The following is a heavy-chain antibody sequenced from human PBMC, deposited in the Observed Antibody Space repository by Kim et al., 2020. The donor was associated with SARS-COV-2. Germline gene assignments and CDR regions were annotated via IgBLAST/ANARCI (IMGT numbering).Heavy chain of an antibody. V-gene: IGHV4-39*01. J-gene: IGHJ4*02. D-gene: IGHD3-22*01. Sequence: HNPSRKSRVTISVDPSKNQCSLKLSSVTAADTAVYYCAAGYYDSSGCNYWGQGTLVTVSS. CDR3: AAGYYDSSGCNY.